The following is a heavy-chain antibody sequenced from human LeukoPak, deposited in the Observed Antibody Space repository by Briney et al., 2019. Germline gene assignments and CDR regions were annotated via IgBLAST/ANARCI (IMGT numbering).Heavy chain of an antibody. CDR3: ARDLSGSYMSDY. CDR1: GFTFSNYA. CDR2: ISHDRSNN. D-gene: IGHD3-10*01. Sequence: GGSLRLSCAASGFTFSNYAMHWARQAPGKGLEWVAFISHDRSNNCHADSVKGRFTISRDNSKDTLYLQMNSLTDEDTAVYYCARDLSGSYMSDYWGQGTLVTVSS. V-gene: IGHV3-30-3*01. J-gene: IGHJ4*02.